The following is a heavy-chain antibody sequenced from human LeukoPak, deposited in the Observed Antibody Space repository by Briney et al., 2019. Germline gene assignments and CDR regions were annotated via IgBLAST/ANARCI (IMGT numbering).Heavy chain of an antibody. V-gene: IGHV4-38-2*02. CDR3: ARGGSIAARPGNY. CDR1: GYSISSGYY. Sequence: SETLSLTCSVSGYSISSGYYCGWIRQPPGKGLEWIASIYHSGSAYYNPSLKSRVTISVDASKNQCTLKLSSVTAADTAVYYCARGGSIAARPGNYWGQGTLVTVSS. J-gene: IGHJ4*02. D-gene: IGHD6-6*01. CDR2: IYHSGSA.